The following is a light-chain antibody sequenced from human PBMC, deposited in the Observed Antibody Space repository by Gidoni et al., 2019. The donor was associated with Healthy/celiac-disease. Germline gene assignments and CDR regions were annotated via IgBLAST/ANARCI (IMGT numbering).Light chain of an antibody. CDR3: QQYYSYPLT. Sequence: AIRITQSPSSLSASTGDRVTITCRASQGISRYLAWYQQKPGKAPKLLIYAASTLQSGVPSRLSGSGSGTDFTLTISCLQSEDFATYYCQQYYSYPLTFGPGTKVDIK. J-gene: IGKJ3*01. CDR1: QGISRY. V-gene: IGKV1-8*01. CDR2: AAS.